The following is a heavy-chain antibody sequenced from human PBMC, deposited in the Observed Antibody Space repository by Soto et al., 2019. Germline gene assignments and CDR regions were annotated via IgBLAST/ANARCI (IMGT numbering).Heavy chain of an antibody. CDR2: IWNDGNGY. Sequence: GGSLRLSCAASGFNFNNYGMHWVRQAPGKGLEWVAVIWNDGNGYYYANSVKGRFTISRDNSKNTLYLQMSSLRAEDTAVYYCATSRGYSGYDVNYWGQGTLVTVSS. CDR1: GFNFNNYG. V-gene: IGHV3-33*01. CDR3: ATSRGYSGYDVNY. D-gene: IGHD5-12*01. J-gene: IGHJ4*02.